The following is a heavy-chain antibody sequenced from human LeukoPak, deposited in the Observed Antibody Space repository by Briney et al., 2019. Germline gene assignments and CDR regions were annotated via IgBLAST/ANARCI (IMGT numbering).Heavy chain of an antibody. J-gene: IGHJ5*02. CDR2: INPNSGDT. V-gene: IGHV1-2*02. CDR3: AREDYGDYRWFDP. D-gene: IGHD4-17*01. CDR1: GYTFTGYY. Sequence: GASVKVSCKASGYTFTGYYMHWVRQAPGQGLEWMGWINPNSGDTNYAQKFQGRVTMTRDTSISTAYMELSRLRSDDTAVYYCAREDYGDYRWFDPWGQGTPVTVSS.